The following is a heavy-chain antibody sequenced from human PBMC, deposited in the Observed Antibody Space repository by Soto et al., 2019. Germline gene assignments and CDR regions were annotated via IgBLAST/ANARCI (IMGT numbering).Heavy chain of an antibody. J-gene: IGHJ6*02. D-gene: IGHD6-13*01. CDR2: ISSSSSTI. Sequence: PGGSLRLSCAASGFTFSSYSMNWVRQAPGKGLEWVSYISSSSSTIYYADSVKGRFTISRDNAKNSLYLQMNSLRAEDTAVYYCARVRGIAAAGSYYYGMDVWGQGTTVTVSS. CDR3: ARVRGIAAAGSYYYGMDV. V-gene: IGHV3-48*01. CDR1: GFTFSSYS.